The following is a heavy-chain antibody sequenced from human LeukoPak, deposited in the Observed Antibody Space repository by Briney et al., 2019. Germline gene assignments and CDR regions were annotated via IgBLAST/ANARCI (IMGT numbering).Heavy chain of an antibody. V-gene: IGHV3-74*01. CDR3: ARGAWGYSVHFDN. J-gene: IGHJ4*02. Sequence: GRSLRLSCAASGFTLSSFWMHWVRQPPGKGLVWVSRINSDGTDTNYADSAKGRFTISRDNTKNTVYLQMDSLGAEDTAVYYCARGAWGYSVHFDNWGQGALVTVSS. CDR2: INSDGTDT. CDR1: GFTLSSFW. D-gene: IGHD3-16*01.